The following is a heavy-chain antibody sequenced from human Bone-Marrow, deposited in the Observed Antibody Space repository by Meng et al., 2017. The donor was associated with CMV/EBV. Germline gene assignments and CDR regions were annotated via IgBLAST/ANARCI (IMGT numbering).Heavy chain of an antibody. CDR2: IIPILGIA. CDR3: ARAARYYYGMDV. Sequence: SVKVSCKASGGTFSSYAISWVRQAPGQGLEWMGGIIPILGIANYAQKFQGRVTITADKSTSTAYMELSSLRSDDTAVYYCARAARYYYGMDVWGQGTTVTVSS. V-gene: IGHV1-69*10. J-gene: IGHJ6*02. CDR1: GGTFSSYA.